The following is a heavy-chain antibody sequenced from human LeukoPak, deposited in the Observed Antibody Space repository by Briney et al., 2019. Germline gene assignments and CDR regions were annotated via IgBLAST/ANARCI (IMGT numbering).Heavy chain of an antibody. Sequence: SETLSLTCTVSGGSISSSSYYWGWIRQPPGKGLEWIGSIYYSGSTYYNPSLKSRVTISVDTTKNQFSLKLSSVTAADTAVYYCAKIGTLGADYWGQGTLVTVSS. CDR2: IYYSGST. CDR1: GGSISSSSYY. V-gene: IGHV4-39*07. J-gene: IGHJ4*02. CDR3: AKIGTLGADY. D-gene: IGHD3-16*01.